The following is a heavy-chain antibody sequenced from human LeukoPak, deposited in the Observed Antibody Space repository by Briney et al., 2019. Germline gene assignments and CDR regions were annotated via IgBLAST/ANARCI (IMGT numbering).Heavy chain of an antibody. CDR3: ARGAPIRVAGAATFDP. D-gene: IGHD6-19*01. CDR1: GYTFTSYA. Sequence: ASVKVSCKASGYTFTSYAMHWVRQAPGQRLEWMGWINAGNGNTKYSQKFQGRVTITRDTSASTAYMELSSLRSEDTAVYYCARGAPIRVAGAATFDPWGQGTLVTVSS. J-gene: IGHJ5*02. V-gene: IGHV1-3*01. CDR2: INAGNGNT.